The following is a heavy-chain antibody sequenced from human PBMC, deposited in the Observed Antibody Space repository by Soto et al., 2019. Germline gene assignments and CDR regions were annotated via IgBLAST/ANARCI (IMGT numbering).Heavy chain of an antibody. Sequence: LSLTCTVSGGSISSSSYYWGWIRQPPGKGLEWIGSIYYSGSTYYNPSLKSRVTISVDTSKNQFSLKLSSVTAADTAVYYCARRKSSYCSSTSCYRAHFDYWGQGTLVTVSS. CDR1: GGSISSSSYY. CDR2: IYYSGST. V-gene: IGHV4-39*01. CDR3: ARRKSSYCSSTSCYRAHFDY. D-gene: IGHD2-2*01. J-gene: IGHJ4*02.